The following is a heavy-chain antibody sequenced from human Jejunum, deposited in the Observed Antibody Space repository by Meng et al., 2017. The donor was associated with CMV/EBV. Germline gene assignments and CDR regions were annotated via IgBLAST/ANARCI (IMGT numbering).Heavy chain of an antibody. CDR2: MKEEGSEI. V-gene: IGHV3-7*01. Sequence: WVRRAPGKGLAWVARMKEEGSEIHYVDSVKGHFTISRDNAKNSLYLQMNSLRAEDTAVYFCARDRYCHNGVCYAFPPPYDHGMGVWGQGTTVTVSS. CDR3: ARDRYCHNGVCYAFPPPYDHGMGV. J-gene: IGHJ6*02. D-gene: IGHD2-8*01.